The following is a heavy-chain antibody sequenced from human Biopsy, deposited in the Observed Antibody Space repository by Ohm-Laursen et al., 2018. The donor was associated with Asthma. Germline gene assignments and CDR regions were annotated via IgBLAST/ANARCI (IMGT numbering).Heavy chain of an antibody. D-gene: IGHD2-2*01. Sequence: GASVKVSCNSLGGTFNTYVIGWGRQAPGQGLGWMGGINPVFGTTTYPQKFQDRVTITADDSTSTVYMELSSLRSEDTAVYYCARKAGSCISRTCYSLDFWGQGTLVTVSS. CDR1: GGTFNTYV. J-gene: IGHJ4*02. CDR2: INPVFGTT. V-gene: IGHV1-69*13. CDR3: ARKAGSCISRTCYSLDF.